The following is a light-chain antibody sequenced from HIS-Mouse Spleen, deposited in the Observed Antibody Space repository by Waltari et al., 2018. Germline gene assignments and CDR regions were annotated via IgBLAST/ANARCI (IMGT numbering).Light chain of an antibody. Sequence: SYELTQPPSVSVSPGQTARITCSGDALPKKYAYWYQQKSGQAPVLVIYEDSKRPSGITARLSGSSSGTMATLTSSGAQVEDEADYYCYSTDSSGNHRVFGGGTKLTVL. J-gene: IGLJ2*01. CDR1: ALPKKY. CDR2: EDS. CDR3: YSTDSSGNHRV. V-gene: IGLV3-10*01.